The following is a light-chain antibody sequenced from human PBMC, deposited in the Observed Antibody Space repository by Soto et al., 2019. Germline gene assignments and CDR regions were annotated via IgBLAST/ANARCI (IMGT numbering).Light chain of an antibody. CDR2: DAS. V-gene: IGKV1D-13*01. CDR1: QGISTD. J-gene: IGKJ2*01. Sequence: APQLTQSPSSLSASVGDRVTITCRASQGISTDVAWYQQKPGKAPKVLISDASKVQSGVPSRFSGSGSGTDFTLIISSLQPEDFATYYCQQCNNYPPSFGQGTKLEIK. CDR3: QQCNNYPPS.